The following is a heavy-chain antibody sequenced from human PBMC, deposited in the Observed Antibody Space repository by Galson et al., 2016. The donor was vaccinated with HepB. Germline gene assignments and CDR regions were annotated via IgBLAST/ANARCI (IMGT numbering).Heavy chain of an antibody. J-gene: IGHJ6*02. D-gene: IGHD3-3*01. V-gene: IGHV3-7*03. CDR2: INQDETEK. CDR1: GLSFSSYW. CDR3: ARAGGFLGWLPTPYYYGVDV. Sequence: LRLSCAASGLSFSSYWMSWVRQAPGKGLEWVANINQDETEKYYVDSMKGRFTISRDNAKKSLFPQMNSLRVGDTAVYYCARAGGFLGWLPTPYYYGVDVWGQGTTVTVSS.